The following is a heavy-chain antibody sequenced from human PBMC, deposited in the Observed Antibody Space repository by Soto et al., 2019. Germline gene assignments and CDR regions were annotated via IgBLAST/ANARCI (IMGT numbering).Heavy chain of an antibody. J-gene: IGHJ5*02. CDR2: IIPIFGTA. V-gene: IGHV1-69*13. D-gene: IGHD2-2*01. CDR1: GGTFSSYA. CDR3: ARRWVGYCSSTSCPNWFDP. Sequence: GASVKVSCKASGGTFSSYAISWVRQAPGQGLEWMGGIIPIFGTANYAQKFQGRVTITADESTSTAYMELSSLRSEDTAVYYCARRWVGYCSSTSCPNWFDPWGQGTLVTVSS.